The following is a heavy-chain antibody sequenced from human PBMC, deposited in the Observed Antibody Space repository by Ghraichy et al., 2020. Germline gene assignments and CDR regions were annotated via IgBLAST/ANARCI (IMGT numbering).Heavy chain of an antibody. CDR2: IYYSGST. CDR1: GGSISSNSSY. CDR3: ARPYSSGWYYFDY. D-gene: IGHD6-19*01. Sequence: SETLSLTCTVSGGSISSNSSYWGWIRQPPGKGLEWIGSIYYSGSTYYNPSLKSRVTISVDTSKNQFSLKLSSVTAADTAVYYCARPYSSGWYYFDYWGQGTLVTVSS. V-gene: IGHV4-39*01. J-gene: IGHJ4*02.